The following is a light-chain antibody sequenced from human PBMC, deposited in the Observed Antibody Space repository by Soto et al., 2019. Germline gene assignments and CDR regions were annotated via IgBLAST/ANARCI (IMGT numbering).Light chain of an antibody. Sequence: EIVLTQSPGTLSLSPGERATLSCRASQSLSSSCSSCLAWYQQKPGQAPRLLIYGASSRATGIPDRFSGSGSGTDFTLTISRLEPEDFAVYYCQQYGSSPETFGQGTKVEIK. CDR2: GAS. CDR3: QQYGSSPET. CDR1: QSLSSSC. J-gene: IGKJ1*01. V-gene: IGKV3-20*01.